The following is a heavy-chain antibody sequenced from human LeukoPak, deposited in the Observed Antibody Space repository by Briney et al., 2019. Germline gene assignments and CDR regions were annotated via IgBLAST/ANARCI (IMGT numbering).Heavy chain of an antibody. D-gene: IGHD4-23*01. CDR1: GGSISSYY. Sequence: SETLSLTCTVSGGSISSYYWSWIRQPPGKGLEWIGYIYYSGSTNYNPSLKSRVTISVDTSKNQFSLKLRSVTAADTAVYYCARGRYGGNPDYWGQGTLVTVSS. J-gene: IGHJ4*02. V-gene: IGHV4-59*01. CDR3: ARGRYGGNPDY. CDR2: IYYSGST.